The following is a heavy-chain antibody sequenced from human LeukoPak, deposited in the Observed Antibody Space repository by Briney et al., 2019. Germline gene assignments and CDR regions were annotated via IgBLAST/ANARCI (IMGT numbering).Heavy chain of an antibody. CDR2: IKSKTDGGTT. CDR1: GFTFSNAW. Sequence: GGSLRLSCAASGFTFSNAWMSWVRQAPGKGLEWVGRIKSKTDGGTTDYAAPVKGRFTISRDDSKNTLYLQMNSLKTEDTAVYYCTTSYYYGSGSYYNLCDYWGQGTLVTVPS. D-gene: IGHD3-10*01. CDR3: TTSYYYGSGSYYNLCDY. J-gene: IGHJ4*02. V-gene: IGHV3-15*01.